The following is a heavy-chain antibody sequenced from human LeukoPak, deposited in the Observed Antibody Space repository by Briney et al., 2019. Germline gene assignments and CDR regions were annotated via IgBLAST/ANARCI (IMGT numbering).Heavy chain of an antibody. J-gene: IGHJ6*04. CDR3: ARFTYTTRPSDV. D-gene: IGHD6-6*01. CDR2: IYSSGST. V-gene: IGHV4-4*09. CDR1: GGSISGYY. Sequence: SETLFLTCSVSGGSISGYYWSWIRQPPGQTLEWIGYIYSSGSTNYNPSLQSRVTMSVDTSMNHFSLRLSSVTAADTAVYYCARFTYTTRPSDVWGKGTTVTVSS.